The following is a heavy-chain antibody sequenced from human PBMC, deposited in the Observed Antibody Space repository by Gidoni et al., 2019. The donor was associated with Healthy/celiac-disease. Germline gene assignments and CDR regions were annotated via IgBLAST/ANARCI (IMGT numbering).Heavy chain of an antibody. CDR1: GFTFSSYA. J-gene: IGHJ6*02. CDR2: ISGSGGST. CDR3: AKDNGPRLEGSYSYYYYGMDV. V-gene: IGHV3-23*01. Sequence: EVQLLESGGGLVQPGGSLRLSCAASGFTFSSYAMSWVRQAPGKELEWVSAISGSGGSTYYADSVKGRFTISRDNSKNTLYLQMNSLRAEDTAVYYCAKDNGPRLEGSYSYYYYGMDVWGQGTTVTVSS. D-gene: IGHD1-26*01.